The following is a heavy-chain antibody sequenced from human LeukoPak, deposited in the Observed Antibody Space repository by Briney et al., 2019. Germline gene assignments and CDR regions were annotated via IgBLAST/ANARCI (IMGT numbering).Heavy chain of an antibody. D-gene: IGHD4-11*01. J-gene: IGHJ6*03. V-gene: IGHV1-24*01. CDR2: FDPEDGET. CDR3: ATGGIYSNYSYYYYYYYMDV. Sequence: ASVRVSCKVSGYTLTELSMHWVRQAPGKGLEWMGGFDPEDGETIYAQKFQGRVTMTEDTSTDTAYMELSSLRSEDTAVYYCATGGIYSNYSYYYYYYYMDVWGKGTTVTVSS. CDR1: GYTLTELS.